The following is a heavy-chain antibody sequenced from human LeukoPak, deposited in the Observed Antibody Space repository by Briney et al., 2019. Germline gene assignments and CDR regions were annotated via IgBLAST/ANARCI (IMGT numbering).Heavy chain of an antibody. Sequence: GASVKVSCKASGYTFTGYYMHWVRQAPGQGLEWMGWINIYTGNPTYAQGFTGRFVFSLDTSVSTAYLQISSLKAEDTAVYYCARGDRTGWSDYWGQGTLVTVSS. V-gene: IGHV7-4-1*02. CDR3: ARGDRTGWSDY. J-gene: IGHJ4*02. CDR1: GYTFTGYY. CDR2: INIYTGNP. D-gene: IGHD6-19*01.